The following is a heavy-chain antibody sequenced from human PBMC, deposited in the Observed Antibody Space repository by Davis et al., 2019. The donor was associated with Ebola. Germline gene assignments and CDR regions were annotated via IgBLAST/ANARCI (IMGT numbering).Heavy chain of an antibody. CDR2: IWYDGSNK. Sequence: GGSLRLSCAASGFTFSSYWMHWVRQAPGKGLEWVAVIWYDGSNKYYADSVKGRFTISRDNSKNTLYLQMNSLRAEDTAVYYCAREDIVVVPAAMGPNWNPRDYYYYGMDVWGQGTTVTVSS. D-gene: IGHD2-2*01. V-gene: IGHV3-33*08. CDR1: GFTFSSYW. J-gene: IGHJ6*02. CDR3: AREDIVVVPAAMGPNWNPRDYYYYGMDV.